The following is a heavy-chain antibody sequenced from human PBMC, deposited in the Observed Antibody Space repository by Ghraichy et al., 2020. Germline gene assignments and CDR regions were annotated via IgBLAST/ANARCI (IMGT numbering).Heavy chain of an antibody. CDR1: GFTFGDYA. Sequence: GGSLRLSCTASGFTFGDYAMSWFRQAPGTGLELVGFIGSKAYGGSTEYAASVKGRFTISRDDSKSSAYLQMNSLKTEDTAVYYCTRGRDGYNWGTYYFYLMDVWGKGTTVTVSS. V-gene: IGHV3-49*03. J-gene: IGHJ6*04. D-gene: IGHD5-24*01. CDR3: TRGRDGYNWGTYYFYLMDV. CDR2: IGSKAYGGST.